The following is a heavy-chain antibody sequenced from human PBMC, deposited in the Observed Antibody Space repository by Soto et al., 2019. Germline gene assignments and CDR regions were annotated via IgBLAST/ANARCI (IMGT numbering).Heavy chain of an antibody. D-gene: IGHD1-7*01. V-gene: IGHV4-59*01. Sequence: QVQLQESGPGLVKPSETLSLTCTVSGGSISSYYWSWIRQPPGKGLEWIGYIYYSGSTNYNPSLKSRVTISVDTYKNQFSLKLSPVTAADTAVYYCAREGLTGTIGLYYYYGMDVWGQGTTVTVSS. CDR3: AREGLTGTIGLYYYYGMDV. J-gene: IGHJ6*02. CDR2: IYYSGST. CDR1: GGSISSYY.